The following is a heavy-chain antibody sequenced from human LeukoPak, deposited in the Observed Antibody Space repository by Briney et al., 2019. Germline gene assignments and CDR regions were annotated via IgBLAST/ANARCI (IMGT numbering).Heavy chain of an antibody. CDR3: ARCQGAADAFDI. V-gene: IGHV4-30-4*01. CDR1: GGSISSGDYY. J-gene: IGHJ3*02. D-gene: IGHD3-16*01. CDR2: IYYSGST. Sequence: SQTLSLTCTVSGGSISSGDYYWSWIRQPPGKGLEWIGYIYYSGSTYYNPSLKSRVTISVDMSKNQFSLKLSSVTAADTAVYYCARCQGAADAFDIWGQGTMVTVSS.